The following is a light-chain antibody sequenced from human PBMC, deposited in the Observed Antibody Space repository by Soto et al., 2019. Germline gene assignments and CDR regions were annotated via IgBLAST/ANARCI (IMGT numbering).Light chain of an antibody. CDR1: QSVSSTY. CDR3: QQYGGSPPYT. Sequence: EIVLTQSPGTLSLSPGERATLSCRASQSVSSTYLSWYQHKPGQAPRLLIYGASSRATGIPDRFSGSGSGTHFTLTISRREPEDFALYYCQQYGGSPPYTFGQGTKLEIK. CDR2: GAS. V-gene: IGKV3-20*01. J-gene: IGKJ2*01.